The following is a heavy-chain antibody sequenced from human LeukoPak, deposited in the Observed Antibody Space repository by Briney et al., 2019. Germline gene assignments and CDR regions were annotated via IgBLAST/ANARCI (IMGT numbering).Heavy chain of an antibody. CDR1: GYSFTSYW. V-gene: IGHV5-51*01. CDR3: ARLGDFWSGYYPPHWYFDL. Sequence: GESLKISCKGSGYSFTSYWIGWVRQMPGKGLEWMGIIYPGDSDTRYSPSFQGQVTISADKSISTAYLQWSSLKASDTAMYYCARLGDFWSGYYPPHWYFDLWGRGTLVTVSS. D-gene: IGHD3-3*01. CDR2: IYPGDSDT. J-gene: IGHJ2*01.